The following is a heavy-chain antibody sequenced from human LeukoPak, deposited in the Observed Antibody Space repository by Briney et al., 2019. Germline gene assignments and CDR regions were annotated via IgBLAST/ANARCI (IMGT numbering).Heavy chain of an antibody. V-gene: IGHV4-34*01. CDR1: AGSFSGYY. CDR2: TNQSGST. Sequence: SETLSPTRAVYAGSFSGYYWSWIRQPPGKGLEWIGETNQSGSTSYKTSLKSRVTISVDTSKNQFSLKLSSVTAADTAVYYCAILAGQLAFDYWGQGTLVTVSS. CDR3: AILAGQLAFDY. J-gene: IGHJ4*02. D-gene: IGHD3-16*01.